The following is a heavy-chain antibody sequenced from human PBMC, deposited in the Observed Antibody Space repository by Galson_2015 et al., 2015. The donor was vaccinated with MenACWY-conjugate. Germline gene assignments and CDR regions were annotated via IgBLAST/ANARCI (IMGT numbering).Heavy chain of an antibody. CDR3: TRPNVDHDSSGYPYYHYYGMDV. CDR1: GFTFSGSA. Sequence: SLRLSCAASGFTFSGSAIHWVRQASGKGLEWLGRIGSNANSYATEYAASLKGRFTISRDDSKNTAYLQMNSLKTEDTAVYYCTRPNVDHDSSGYPYYHYYGMDVWGQGTTVTVS. D-gene: IGHD3-22*01. J-gene: IGHJ6*02. V-gene: IGHV3-73*01. CDR2: IGSNANSYAT.